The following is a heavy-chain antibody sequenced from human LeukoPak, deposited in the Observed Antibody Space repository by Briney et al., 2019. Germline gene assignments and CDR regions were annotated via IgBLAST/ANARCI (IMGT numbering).Heavy chain of an antibody. CDR3: ARDYGTYYYGSGSYPRMDV. CDR2: ISAYNGNT. J-gene: IGHJ6*03. CDR1: GYTFTSYG. Sequence: ASVKVSCKASGYTFTSYGISWVRQAPRQGLEWMGWISAYNGNTNYAQKLQGRVTMTTDTSTSTAYMELRSLRSDDTAVYYCARDYGTYYYGSGSYPRMDVWGKGTTVTVSS. D-gene: IGHD3-10*01. V-gene: IGHV1-18*04.